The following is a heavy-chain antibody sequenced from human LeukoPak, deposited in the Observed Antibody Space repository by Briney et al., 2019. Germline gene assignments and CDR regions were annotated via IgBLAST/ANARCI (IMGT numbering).Heavy chain of an antibody. CDR1: GYTFTNYP. D-gene: IGHD5-12*01. CDR2: INVGNGNT. J-gene: IGHJ4*02. V-gene: IGHV1-3*01. CDR3: ASFVATVPN. Sequence: ASVKVSCTASGYTFTNYPMQWVRQAPGQGLEWMGWINVGNGNTKYSQNFQGRDTINRDTSASTAYMELSSLRSEDTAVYYCASFVATVPNWGQGTLVTVSS.